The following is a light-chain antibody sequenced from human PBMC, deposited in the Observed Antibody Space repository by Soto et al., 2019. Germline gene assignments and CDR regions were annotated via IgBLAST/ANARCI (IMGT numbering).Light chain of an antibody. CDR2: GAS. CDR1: QSVSSSY. Sequence: EIVLTQSPGTLSLSPGERATLSCRASQSVSSSYLAWYQRKPGQAPRLLIYGASTRATGIPDRFSGSGSATDFTLTISRLEPEDFAVYYCQQYGTSVPLTFGGGTKVDIK. V-gene: IGKV3-20*01. CDR3: QQYGTSVPLT. J-gene: IGKJ4*01.